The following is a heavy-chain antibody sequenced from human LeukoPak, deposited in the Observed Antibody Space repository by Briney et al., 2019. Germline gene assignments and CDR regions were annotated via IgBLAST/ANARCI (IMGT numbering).Heavy chain of an antibody. V-gene: IGHV4-38-2*01. CDR3: ARRYYDFWSGYYTFFDY. J-gene: IGHJ4*02. D-gene: IGHD3-3*01. CDR1: GCSISSGYY. Sequence: PSETLSLTCAVSGCSISSGYYWGWIRQPPGKGLEWIGSIYHSGSTYYNPSLKSRVTISVDTSKNQFSLKLSSVTAADTAVYYCARRYYDFWSGYYTFFDYWGQGTLVTVSS. CDR2: IYHSGST.